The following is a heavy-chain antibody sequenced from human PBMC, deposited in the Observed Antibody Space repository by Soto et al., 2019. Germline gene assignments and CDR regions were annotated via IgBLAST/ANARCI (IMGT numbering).Heavy chain of an antibody. D-gene: IGHD3-3*01. Sequence: SVKVSCKASGGTFSTYAISCVRQAPVQGREWMGGIIPIFGTAKYAQKFQGRVTITADESTSTAYMELSSLRSEDTAVYYCAREIFGVIISGGRDAFDIWGQGTMVTVSS. J-gene: IGHJ3*02. V-gene: IGHV1-69*13. CDR1: GGTFSTYA. CDR3: AREIFGVIISGGRDAFDI. CDR2: IIPIFGTA.